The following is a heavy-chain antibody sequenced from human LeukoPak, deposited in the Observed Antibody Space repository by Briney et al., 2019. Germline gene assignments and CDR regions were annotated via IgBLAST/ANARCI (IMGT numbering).Heavy chain of an antibody. Sequence: GCLRLSCAASGFIFTSYSMNWVRQAPGKGLEWVSSISSDSSYIDYADSVKGRFTISRDNARNSLYLQMNNLRAEDTAVYFCASLPWLVRWIYYWGQGTLVTVSS. D-gene: IGHD6-19*01. CDR3: ASLPWLVRWIYY. CDR2: ISSDSSYI. J-gene: IGHJ4*02. V-gene: IGHV3-21*01. CDR1: GFIFTSYS.